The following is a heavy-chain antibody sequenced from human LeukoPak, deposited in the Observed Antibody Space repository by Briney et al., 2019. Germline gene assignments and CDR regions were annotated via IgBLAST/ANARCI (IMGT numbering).Heavy chain of an antibody. J-gene: IGHJ4*02. D-gene: IGHD1-26*01. V-gene: IGHV4-39*01. CDR2: IYYTGST. CDR3: ARRGGSGRAFDY. CDR1: GASISGGTYY. Sequence: SETLSLTCSVSGASISGGTYYWGWIRQPPGKGLEWIGSIYYTGSTYDNPSLKSRVTISIDTSKNQFSLKLSSVTAADTAVYYCARRGGSGRAFDYWGQGTLVTVSS.